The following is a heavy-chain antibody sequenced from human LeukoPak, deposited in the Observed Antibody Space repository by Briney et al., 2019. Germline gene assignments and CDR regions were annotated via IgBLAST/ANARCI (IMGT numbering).Heavy chain of an antibody. CDR1: GVSISSSNSY. CDR2: IYYSGNT. V-gene: IGHV4-39*01. Sequence: SETLSLTCTVSGVSISSSNSYWGWIRHPPGKGLEWIGSIYYSGNTYYNASLKSQVSISIHTSKNHFSLRFTSVTAADTAVYYCARQTGSGLFILPGGQGTLVTVSS. J-gene: IGHJ4*02. D-gene: IGHD3/OR15-3a*01. CDR3: ARQTGSGLFILP.